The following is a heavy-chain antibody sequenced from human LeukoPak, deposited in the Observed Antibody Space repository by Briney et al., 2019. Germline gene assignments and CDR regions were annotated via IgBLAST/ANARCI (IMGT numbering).Heavy chain of an antibody. D-gene: IGHD2-21*02. V-gene: IGHV1-69*04. Sequence: SVKVSCTASGGTFSSYAISWVRQAPGQGLEWMGRIIPILGIANYAQKFQGRVTITADKSTSTAYMELSSLRSEDTAVYYCAIDYCGGDCYHNYYYYYGMDVWGQGTTVTVSS. CDR3: AIDYCGGDCYHNYYYYYGMDV. CDR1: GGTFSSYA. J-gene: IGHJ6*02. CDR2: IIPILGIA.